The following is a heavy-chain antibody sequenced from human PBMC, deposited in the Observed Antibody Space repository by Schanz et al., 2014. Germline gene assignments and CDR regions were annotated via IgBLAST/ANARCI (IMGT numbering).Heavy chain of an antibody. V-gene: IGHV1-18*01. Sequence: QVQLVQSGDEVKKPGASVKVSCKTSGYTFSDYSITWERQAPGQGLEWVGWISPYTGTSQYFDKMEGRVTMTTDTSTSTAYMELRSLRSDDTAVYYCARDQSPYTSSSDVRYFDYWGQGSLVTVSS. J-gene: IGHJ4*02. CDR2: ISPYTGTS. D-gene: IGHD6-6*01. CDR1: GYTFSDYS. CDR3: ARDQSPYTSSSDVRYFDY.